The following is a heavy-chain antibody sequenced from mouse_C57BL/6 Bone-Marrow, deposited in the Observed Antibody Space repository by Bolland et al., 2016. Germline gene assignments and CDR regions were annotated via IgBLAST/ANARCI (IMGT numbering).Heavy chain of an antibody. CDR2: STI. CDR3: ARDPYYYGSTLFAY. V-gene: IGHV5-17*01. D-gene: IGHD1-1*01. J-gene: IGHJ3*01. Sequence: STIYYADTVKGRFTISRDNAKNTLFLQMTSLRSEDTAMYYCARDPYYYGSTLFAYWGQG.